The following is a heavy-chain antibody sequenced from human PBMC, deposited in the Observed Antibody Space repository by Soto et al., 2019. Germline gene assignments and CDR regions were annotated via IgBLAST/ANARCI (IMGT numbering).Heavy chain of an antibody. J-gene: IGHJ3*02. CDR2: MNEDANTK. D-gene: IGHD1-20*01. V-gene: IGHV3-7*01. Sequence: PVGSLRLSCEVSGFTFRTYGVSWISKDPGKGLEWLANMNEDANTKYYVDSVKGRFTILGDSAGNSLLLKMASLRAEDTAVYFCAAYNTSRHAAFDIWGRGTLVTGSS. CDR3: AAYNTSRHAAFDI. CDR1: GFTFRTYG.